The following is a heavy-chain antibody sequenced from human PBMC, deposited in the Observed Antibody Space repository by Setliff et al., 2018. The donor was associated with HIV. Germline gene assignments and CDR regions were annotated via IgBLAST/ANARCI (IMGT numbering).Heavy chain of an antibody. Sequence: SETLSLTCTVSGGSIGSGSYYWSWIRQPAGKGLEWIGRIYTSGSTNYNPSLKSRVTISEDTSKNQLSLKLSSVTAADTAVYYCARATLTIFGVVIPDYWGQGTLVTVSS. D-gene: IGHD3-3*01. CDR2: IYTSGST. V-gene: IGHV4-61*02. CDR1: GGSIGSGSYY. CDR3: ARATLTIFGVVIPDY. J-gene: IGHJ4*02.